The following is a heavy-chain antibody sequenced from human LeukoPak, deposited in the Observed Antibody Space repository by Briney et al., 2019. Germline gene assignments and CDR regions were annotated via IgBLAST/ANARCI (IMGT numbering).Heavy chain of an antibody. Sequence: PGGSLKLSCAASGGTFSSYHMSWVRQAPGKGLEWVSSISISSTYIYYADSVKGRFTISRENAKKSLYLQMTTLRADDTAVYSCGTLPRPITFGGVIPDAFDIWGQGTMVTVSS. CDR3: GTLPRPITFGGVIPDAFDI. V-gene: IGHV3-21*01. CDR1: GGTFSSYH. D-gene: IGHD3-16*02. CDR2: ISISSTYI. J-gene: IGHJ3*02.